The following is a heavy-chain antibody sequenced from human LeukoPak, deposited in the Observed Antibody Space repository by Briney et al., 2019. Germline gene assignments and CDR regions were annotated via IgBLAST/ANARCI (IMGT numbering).Heavy chain of an antibody. CDR2: IYYSGST. CDR1: GGSISSSSYY. V-gene: IGHV4-39*07. J-gene: IGHJ4*02. Sequence: SETLSLTCTVSGGSISSSSYYWGWIRQPPGKGLEWIGSIYYSGSTYYSPSLKSRVTISVDTSKNQFSLKLSSVTAADTAVYYCAREEKSDFWSGYYSMGFDYWGQGTLVTVSS. CDR3: AREEKSDFWSGYYSMGFDY. D-gene: IGHD3-3*01.